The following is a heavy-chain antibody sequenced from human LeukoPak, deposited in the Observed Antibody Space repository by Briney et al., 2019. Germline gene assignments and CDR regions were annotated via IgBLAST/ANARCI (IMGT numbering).Heavy chain of an antibody. Sequence: SETLSLTCAVPGGSISSGDYYWSWIRQPPGKGLEWIGYIYYSGSTNYNPSLKSRVTISVDESNNRFSLRLNSVTAADTAVYYCARGRGIFDSGTVRAFDSWGQGILVTVSS. J-gene: IGHJ5*01. V-gene: IGHV4-30-4*01. CDR1: GGSISSGDYY. D-gene: IGHD3-10*01. CDR3: ARGRGIFDSGTVRAFDS. CDR2: IYYSGST.